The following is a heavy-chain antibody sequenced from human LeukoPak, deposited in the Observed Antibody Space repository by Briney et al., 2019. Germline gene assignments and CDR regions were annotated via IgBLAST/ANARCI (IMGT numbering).Heavy chain of an antibody. D-gene: IGHD3-10*01. V-gene: IGHV3-15*01. CDR3: TLPWGSGSYYDY. CDR2: IKSKTDGGTT. J-gene: IGHJ4*02. Sequence: PGGSLRLSCAASGFTFSNAWLNWVRQAPGKGLKWVGHIKSKTDGGTTDYAAPVKGRFTISRDDSKNTLFLQMNSLKTEDTAVYYCTLPWGSGSYYDYWGQGTLVTVSS. CDR1: GFTFSNAW.